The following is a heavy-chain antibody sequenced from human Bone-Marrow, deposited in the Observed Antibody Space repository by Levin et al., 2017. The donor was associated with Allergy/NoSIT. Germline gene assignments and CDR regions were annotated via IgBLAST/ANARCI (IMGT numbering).Heavy chain of an antibody. Sequence: LSLTCAASEFTFSNYAMHWVRQAPGKGLEWVALISYDGGNKYYVDSVKGRFIISRDNSKNTLYLQMNSLRPEDTAVYYCARDLFGVVFRGAFDIWGQGTMVTVSS. J-gene: IGHJ3*02. CDR1: EFTFSNYA. V-gene: IGHV3-30-3*01. D-gene: IGHD3-3*01. CDR3: ARDLFGVVFRGAFDI. CDR2: ISYDGGNK.